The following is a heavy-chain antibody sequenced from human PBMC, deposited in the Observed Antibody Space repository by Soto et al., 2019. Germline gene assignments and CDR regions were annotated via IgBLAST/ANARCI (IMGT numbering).Heavy chain of an antibody. CDR2: INHSGST. CDR1: GGSFGGYC. Sequence: SETLCLSCAVYGGSFGGYCWCWIRKPPGKGLEWIGEINHSGSTNYNPSLKSRVTISVDTSKNKFSLKLSSVTAADTAVYYCARVARLRYYNVFKGSWFDPWGQGTLVTVSS. CDR3: ARVARLRYYNVFKGSWFDP. V-gene: IGHV4-34*01. J-gene: IGHJ5*02. D-gene: IGHD3-10*01.